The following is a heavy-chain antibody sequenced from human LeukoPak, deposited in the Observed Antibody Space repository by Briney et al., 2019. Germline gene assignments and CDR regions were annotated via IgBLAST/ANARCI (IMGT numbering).Heavy chain of an antibody. Sequence: SETLSLTCTVSGGSISSYYWSWIRQPPGKGLEWIGYIYYSGSTNYNPSLKSRVTISVDTSKNQFSLKLSSVTAADTAVYYCAKAKPVAGIFKGYFDYWGQGTLVTVSS. D-gene: IGHD6-19*01. V-gene: IGHV4-59*01. CDR2: IYYSGST. CDR1: GGSISSYY. J-gene: IGHJ4*02. CDR3: AKAKPVAGIFKGYFDY.